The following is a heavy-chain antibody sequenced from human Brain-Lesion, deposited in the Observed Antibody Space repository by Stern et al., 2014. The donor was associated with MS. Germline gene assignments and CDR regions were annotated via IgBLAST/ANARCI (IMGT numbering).Heavy chain of an antibody. CDR3: ARDITGSSAYFAY. Sequence: VQLVQSGGDLVQPGRSLRLSCAAFGFTFDDYAMPWVRQAPGKGLGWVAGISWNSGTIGYADSVKGRFTTSRDNAYSSLYLQMNSLRPEDTALYYCARDITGSSAYFAYWGQGTLVTVSS. V-gene: IGHV3-9*01. CDR1: GFTFDDYA. D-gene: IGHD1-14*01. CDR2: ISWNSGTI. J-gene: IGHJ4*02.